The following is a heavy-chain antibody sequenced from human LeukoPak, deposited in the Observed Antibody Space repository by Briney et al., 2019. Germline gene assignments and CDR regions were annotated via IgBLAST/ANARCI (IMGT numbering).Heavy chain of an antibody. J-gene: IGHJ6*04. D-gene: IGHD3-10*02. CDR1: GFIFSNYW. V-gene: IGHV3-7*01. Sequence: GGSLRLSCAASGFIFSNYWMSWVRQAPGKGLEWVANIKKDGSEKHYVDSVKGRFTISRDNAKNSLYLQMNSLRAEDTAVYYCAELGITMIGGVWGKGITVTISS. CDR3: AELGITMIGGV. CDR2: IKKDGSEK.